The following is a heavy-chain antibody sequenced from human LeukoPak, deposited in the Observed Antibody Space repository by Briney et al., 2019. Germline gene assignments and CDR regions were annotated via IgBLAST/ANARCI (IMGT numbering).Heavy chain of an antibody. J-gene: IGHJ6*02. CDR1: GFTFSSYE. Sequence: GGSLRLSCAASGFTFSSYEMNWVRQAPGKGLEWVSYISSSGSTIYYADSVKGRFTISRHNSKNTLYLQMNSLRAEDTAVYYCASLPPPLSEAYYYYAMDVWGQGTTVTVSS. CDR3: ASLPPPLSEAYYYYAMDV. V-gene: IGHV3-48*03. CDR2: ISSSGSTI.